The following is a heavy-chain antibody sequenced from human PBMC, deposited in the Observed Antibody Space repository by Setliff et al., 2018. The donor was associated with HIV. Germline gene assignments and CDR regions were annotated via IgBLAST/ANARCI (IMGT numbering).Heavy chain of an antibody. Sequence: ASVKVSCKASGYTFSSYGVHWVRQAPGQRLEWMGWIGAKNDNTNYARQFQGRVTMTTDTSTNTVYMELRSLTSDDTAVYYCARPAATWDFDYWGQGTLVTVSS. CDR2: IGAKNDNT. J-gene: IGHJ4*02. V-gene: IGHV1-18*01. CDR1: GYTFSSYG. D-gene: IGHD2-2*01. CDR3: ARPAATWDFDY.